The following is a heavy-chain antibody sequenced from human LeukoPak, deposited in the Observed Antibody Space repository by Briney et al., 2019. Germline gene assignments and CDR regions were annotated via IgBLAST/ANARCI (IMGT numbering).Heavy chain of an antibody. CDR3: ARDNLDWLSRPYDY. CDR1: GFTFSSYS. CDR2: ISSSSSYI. Sequence: GGSLRLSCAASGFTFSSYSMNWVRQAPGKGLEWVSSISSSSSYIYYADSVKGRFTISRDNAKNSLYLQMNSLRAEDTAVYYCARDNLDWLSRPYDYWGQGTLVTVSS. J-gene: IGHJ4*02. V-gene: IGHV3-21*01. D-gene: IGHD3-9*01.